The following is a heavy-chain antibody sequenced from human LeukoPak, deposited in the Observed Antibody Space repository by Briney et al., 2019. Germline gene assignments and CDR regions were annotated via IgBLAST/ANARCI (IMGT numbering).Heavy chain of an antibody. D-gene: IGHD3-10*01. CDR1: GFTFSDYY. Sequence: PGGSLRLSCAASGFTFSDYYMSWIRQAPGKGLEWVSYISSSGSTIYYADSVKGRFTISRDNSKNTLYLQMNSLRAEDTAVYYCAKLRYMVRGHFDYWGQGTLVTVSS. J-gene: IGHJ4*02. CDR2: ISSSGSTI. CDR3: AKLRYMVRGHFDY. V-gene: IGHV3-11*01.